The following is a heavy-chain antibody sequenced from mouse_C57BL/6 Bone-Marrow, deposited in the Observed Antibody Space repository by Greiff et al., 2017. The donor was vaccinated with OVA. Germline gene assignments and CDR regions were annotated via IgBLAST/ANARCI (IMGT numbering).Heavy chain of an antibody. CDR2: ISSGSSTI. CDR3: ARRSMVTTWAMDY. J-gene: IGHJ4*01. Sequence: EVKLVESGGGLVKPGGSLKLSCAASGFTFSDYGMHWVRQAPEKGLEWVAYISSGSSTIYYADTVKGRFTISRDNAKNTLFLQMTSLRSEDTAMYYCARRSMVTTWAMDYWGQGTSVTVSS. CDR1: GFTFSDYG. V-gene: IGHV5-17*01. D-gene: IGHD2-2*01.